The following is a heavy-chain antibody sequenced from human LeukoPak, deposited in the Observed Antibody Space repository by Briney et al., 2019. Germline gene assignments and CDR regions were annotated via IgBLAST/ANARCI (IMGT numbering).Heavy chain of an antibody. CDR2: INHSGST. CDR3: ARDRGTWNDDGFDY. D-gene: IGHD1-1*01. CDR1: GGSFSGYY. V-gene: IGHV4-34*01. J-gene: IGHJ4*02. Sequence: SETLSLTCAVYGGSFSGYYWSWIRQPPGKGLEWIGEINHSGSTNYNPSLKSRVTISVDTSKNQFSLKLSSVTAADTAVYYCARDRGTWNDDGFDYWGQGALVTVSS.